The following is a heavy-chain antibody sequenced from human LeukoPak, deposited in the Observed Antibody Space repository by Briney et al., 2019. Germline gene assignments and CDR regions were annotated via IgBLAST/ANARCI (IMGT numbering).Heavy chain of an antibody. CDR1: GFTFNSYG. CDR3: AKDYQNSNIDY. V-gene: IGHV3-30*18. Sequence: GGSLRLSCAAPGFTFNSYGMHWVRQAPGKGLEWVAVISYDGSNKYYADSVKGRFTISRDNSKNTLYLQMNSLRAEDTAVYYCAKDYQNSNIDYWGQGTLVTVSS. D-gene: IGHD4-11*01. CDR2: ISYDGSNK. J-gene: IGHJ4*02.